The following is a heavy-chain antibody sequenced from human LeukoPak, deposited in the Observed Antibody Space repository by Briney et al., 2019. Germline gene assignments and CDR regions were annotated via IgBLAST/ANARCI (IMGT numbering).Heavy chain of an antibody. CDR1: GYTFSAYY. CDR3: ARVVGGSYYFDY. Sequence: ASVKVSCKASGYTFSAYYMHWVRQAPGQGLEWMGWISAYNGNTNYAQKLQGRVTMTTDTSTSTAYMELRSLRSDDTAVYYCARVVGGSYYFDYWGQGTLVTVSS. V-gene: IGHV1-18*04. CDR2: ISAYNGNT. D-gene: IGHD1-26*01. J-gene: IGHJ4*02.